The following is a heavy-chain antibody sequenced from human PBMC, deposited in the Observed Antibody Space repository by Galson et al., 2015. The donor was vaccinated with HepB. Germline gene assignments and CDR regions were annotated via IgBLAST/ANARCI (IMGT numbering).Heavy chain of an antibody. Sequence: SLRLSCAASGFTFSSYGMHWVRQAPGKGLEWVAVISYDGSNKYYADSVKGRFTISRDNSKNTLYLQMNSLRAEDTAVYYCAKEVAVTGTGYYYYYGMDDWGQGTTVTVSS. CDR2: ISYDGSNK. J-gene: IGHJ6*02. D-gene: IGHD6-19*01. CDR3: AKEVAVTGTGYYYYYGMDD. V-gene: IGHV3-30*18. CDR1: GFTFSSYG.